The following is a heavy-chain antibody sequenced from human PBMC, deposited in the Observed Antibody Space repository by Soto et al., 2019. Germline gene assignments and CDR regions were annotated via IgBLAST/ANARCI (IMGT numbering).Heavy chain of an antibody. J-gene: IGHJ4*02. V-gene: IGHV4-4*03. CDR1: GGSIISSNR. D-gene: IGHD2-15*01. CDR2: IYHTWNT. CDR3: ARVMGVASGGPLDY. Sequence: PETLSLTCAVSGGSIISSNRGGCVRQSPKMGLEWIVEIYHTWNTNYNPSLRGRVTISIDKSKNHFSLQVRYVTAADTAIYYCARVMGVASGGPLDYWGQGSQVTVSS.